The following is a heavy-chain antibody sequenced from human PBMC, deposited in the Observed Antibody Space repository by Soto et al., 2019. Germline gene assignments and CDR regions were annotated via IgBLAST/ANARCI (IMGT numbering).Heavy chain of an antibody. CDR3: AREAQKVADAFDI. Sequence: RASVKVSCKASGYTFTSYDINWVRQATGQGLEWMGWMNPNSGNTGYAQKFQGRVTMTRNTSISTAYMELSSLRSEDTAVYYCAREAQKVADAFDIWGQGTMVTVSS. V-gene: IGHV1-8*01. J-gene: IGHJ3*02. D-gene: IGHD2-15*01. CDR2: MNPNSGNT. CDR1: GYTFTSYD.